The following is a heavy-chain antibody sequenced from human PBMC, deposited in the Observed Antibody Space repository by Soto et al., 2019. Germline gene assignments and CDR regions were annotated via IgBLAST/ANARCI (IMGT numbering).Heavy chain of an antibody. CDR3: ARGGSYDFWSGSNWFDP. Sequence: SETLSLTCAVSGGSISSSNWWSWVRQPPGKGLEWIGEIYHSGSTNYNPSLKSRVTISVDKSKNQFSLKLSSVTAADTAVYYCARGGSYDFWSGSNWFDPWGQGTLVTVSS. CDR2: IYHSGST. D-gene: IGHD3-3*01. CDR1: GGSISSSNW. V-gene: IGHV4-4*02. J-gene: IGHJ5*02.